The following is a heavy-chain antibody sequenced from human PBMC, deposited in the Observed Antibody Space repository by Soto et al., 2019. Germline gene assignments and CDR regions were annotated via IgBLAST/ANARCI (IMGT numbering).Heavy chain of an antibody. CDR1: GFPFSNYG. CDR3: ARDSWNSHGGLDI. J-gene: IGHJ3*02. D-gene: IGHD1-7*01. CDR2: ISSSSRTI. Sequence: GGSLRLSCAASGFPFSNYGINWVRQAPGKGLEWLSYISSSSRTIYSADSVKGRFTISRDNAKNSLYLQMNSLRDEDTALYYCARDSWNSHGGLDIWGQGTMVTVSS. V-gene: IGHV3-48*02.